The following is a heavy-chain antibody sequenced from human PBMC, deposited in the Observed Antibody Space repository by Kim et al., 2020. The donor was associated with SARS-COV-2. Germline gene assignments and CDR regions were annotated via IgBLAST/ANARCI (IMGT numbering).Heavy chain of an antibody. CDR1: GFTFDDYA. CDR2: ITGDGGST. V-gene: IGHV3-43*02. D-gene: IGHD1-26*01. CDR3: SKDRNSGFYHPFDF. Sequence: GGSLRLSCAASGFTFDDYAMHWVRQAPGKGLEWVSLITGDGGSTYYADSVKGRFTISRDNSKNSLYLQMNSLRTEDTALYYCSKDRNSGFYHPFDFWGQGTLVTVSS. J-gene: IGHJ4*02.